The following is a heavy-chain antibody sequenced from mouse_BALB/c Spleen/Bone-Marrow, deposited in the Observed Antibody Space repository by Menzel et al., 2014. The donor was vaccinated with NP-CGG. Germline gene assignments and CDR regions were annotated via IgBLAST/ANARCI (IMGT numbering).Heavy chain of an antibody. CDR1: GYTFTSYW. D-gene: IGHD1-1*01. V-gene: IGHV1S81*02. CDR3: APYYYGSSYGFYWYFDV. CDR2: INPCNGRT. J-gene: IGHJ1*01. Sequence: QVQLQQSGADLVKPGASVKLSCKASGYTFTSYWMPWVKQRPGQGLEWIGEINPCNGRTNYNEKFKSKATLTVDKSSSTTYMKLGSLTSEDSAVYYCAPYYYGSSYGFYWYFDVWGAGTTVTVSS.